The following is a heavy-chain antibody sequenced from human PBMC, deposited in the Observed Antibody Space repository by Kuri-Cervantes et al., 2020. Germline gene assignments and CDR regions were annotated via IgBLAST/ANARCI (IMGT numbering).Heavy chain of an antibody. CDR1: GFTFDDYA. V-gene: IGHV3-9*01. Sequence: SLKISCAASGFTFDDYAMHWVRQAPGKGLEWVSGISWNSGSIGYADSVKGRFTISRDNAKNSLYLQMNSLRAEDTAVYYCARGWASIAVGFDYWGQGTLVTVSS. CDR3: ARGWASIAVGFDY. CDR2: ISWNSGSI. D-gene: IGHD6-19*01. J-gene: IGHJ4*02.